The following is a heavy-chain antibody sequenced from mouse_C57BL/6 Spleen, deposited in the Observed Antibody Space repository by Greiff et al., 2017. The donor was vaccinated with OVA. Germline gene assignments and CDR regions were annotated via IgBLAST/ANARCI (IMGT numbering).Heavy chain of an antibody. J-gene: IGHJ4*01. D-gene: IGHD1-1*01. CDR1: GFSFNTYA. Sequence: EVQLVESGGGLVQPKGSLKLSCAASGFSFNTYAMNWVRQAPGKGLEWVARIRSKSNNYATSYADSVNDRFTISSDDSASMLYLHMKNLITVVTALYSSVCQADYYGHYYAMDYWGQGTSVTVSS. CDR3: VCQADYYGHYYAMDY. CDR2: IRSKSNNYAT. V-gene: IGHV10-1*01.